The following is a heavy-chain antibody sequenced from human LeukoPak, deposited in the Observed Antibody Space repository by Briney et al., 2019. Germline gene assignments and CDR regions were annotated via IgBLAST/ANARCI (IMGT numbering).Heavy chain of an antibody. Sequence: GGSLRLSCAASGFTFSSYSMNWVRQAPGKGLEWVSSISSSSSYIYYADSVKGRFTISRDNAKNSPYLQMNSLRAEDTAVYYCARDEGIAVAAFWGQGTMVTVSS. CDR2: ISSSSSYI. CDR1: GFTFSSYS. J-gene: IGHJ3*01. CDR3: ARDEGIAVAAF. V-gene: IGHV3-21*01. D-gene: IGHD6-19*01.